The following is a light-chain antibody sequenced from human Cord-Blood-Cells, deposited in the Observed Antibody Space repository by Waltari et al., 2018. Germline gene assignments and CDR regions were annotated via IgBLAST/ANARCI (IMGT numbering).Light chain of an antibody. J-gene: IGLJ3*02. CDR2: DNN. CDR1: SSNIGNNY. CDR3: GTWDSSLSAWV. Sequence: QSVLTQPPSVSAAPGPKVPIPCSGSSSNIGNNYVSWYQQLPGTAPKLLIYDNNKRPSGIPDRFSGSKSGTSATLGITGLQTGDEADYYCGTWDSSLSAWVFGGGTKLTVL. V-gene: IGLV1-51*01.